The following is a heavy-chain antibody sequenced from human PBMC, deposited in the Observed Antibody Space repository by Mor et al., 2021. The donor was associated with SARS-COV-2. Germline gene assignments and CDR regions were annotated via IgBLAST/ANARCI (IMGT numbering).Heavy chain of an antibody. V-gene: IGHV3-30*01. J-gene: IGHJ4*02. CDR2: GGSNK. Sequence: GGSNKYYADSVKGRFTISRDNSKNTLYLQMNSLRAEDTAVYYCARASSSYYFDYWGQGTLVTVSS. D-gene: IGHD6-6*01. CDR3: ARASSSYYFDY.